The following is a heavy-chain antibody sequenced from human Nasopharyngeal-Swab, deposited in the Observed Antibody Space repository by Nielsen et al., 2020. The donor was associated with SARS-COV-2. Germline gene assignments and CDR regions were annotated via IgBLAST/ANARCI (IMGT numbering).Heavy chain of an antibody. Sequence: ASVKVSCKASGYIFITYAIHWVRQAPGQRLEWMGWINNRNVQTEYSQKFQGRVTITRDTSASTVYMELSSLRSEDTAVYYCATGYAAAGRGPFDYWGQGTLVTVSS. CDR2: INNRNVQT. CDR1: GYIFITYA. V-gene: IGHV1-3*04. J-gene: IGHJ4*02. CDR3: ATGYAAAGRGPFDY. D-gene: IGHD6-13*01.